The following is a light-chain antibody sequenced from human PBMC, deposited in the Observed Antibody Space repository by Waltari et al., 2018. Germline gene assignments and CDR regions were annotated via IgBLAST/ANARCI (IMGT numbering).Light chain of an antibody. CDR3: GTWDSSLSGAV. CDR2: EGS. Sequence: QSVLTQPPSVSAAPGQRVTISCSGGSSNIGNNYVSWYRQFPGTAPKLLIYEGSGRPAGIPGRLSGSKSGTSATLDITGLQAGDEADYYCGTWDSSLSGAVFGGGTHLTVL. CDR1: SSNIGNNY. J-gene: IGLJ7*01. V-gene: IGLV1-51*02.